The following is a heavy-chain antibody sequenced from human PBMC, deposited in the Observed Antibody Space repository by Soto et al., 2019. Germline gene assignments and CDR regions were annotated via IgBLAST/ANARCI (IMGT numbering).Heavy chain of an antibody. Sequence: QVQLQESGPGLVKPSETLSLTCTVSGGSISSYYWSWIRQPPGKGLEWIGYIYYSGSTNYNPSLKRRVTISVDTSKSRFSLKLSSVTAADTAVYYCARTNGGTLADWGQGTLVTVSS. V-gene: IGHV4-59*01. CDR3: ARTNGGTLAD. CDR1: GGSISSYY. J-gene: IGHJ4*02. D-gene: IGHD1-1*01. CDR2: IYYSGST.